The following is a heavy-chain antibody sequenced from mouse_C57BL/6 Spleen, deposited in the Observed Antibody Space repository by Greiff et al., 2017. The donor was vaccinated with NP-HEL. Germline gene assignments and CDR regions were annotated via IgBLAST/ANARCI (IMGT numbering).Heavy chain of an antibody. CDR1: GFNIKDYY. V-gene: IGHV14-2*01. CDR2: IDPEDGET. Sequence: EVKLMESGAELVKPGASVKLSCTASGFNIKDYYMHWVKQRTEQGLEWIGRIDPEDGETKYAPKFQGKATITADASSNTAYLQLSSLTSEDTAVYYCALSLPSYWYFDVWGTGTTVTVSS. J-gene: IGHJ1*03. CDR3: ALSLPSYWYFDV.